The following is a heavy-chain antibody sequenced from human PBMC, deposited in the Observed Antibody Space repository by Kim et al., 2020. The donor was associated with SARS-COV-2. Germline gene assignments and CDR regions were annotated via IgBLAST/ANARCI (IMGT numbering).Heavy chain of an antibody. V-gene: IGHV1-46*01. Sequence: KFQGEVTMTRDTSTSTVYMELSSLRSEDTAVYYCARSYYYGSGSYWPFDYWGQGTLVTVSS. CDR3: ARSYYYGSGSYWPFDY. J-gene: IGHJ4*02. D-gene: IGHD3-10*01.